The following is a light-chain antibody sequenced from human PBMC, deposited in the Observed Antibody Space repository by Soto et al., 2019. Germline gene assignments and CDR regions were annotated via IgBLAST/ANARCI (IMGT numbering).Light chain of an antibody. J-gene: IGKJ4*01. CDR3: QQYNDWPLA. Sequence: EKVMAQSPATLSVSPGERATLSCRASQSVSSNLAWYRQKPGQPPRLLIYGASTRATGIPARFSGSGSGTEFTLTISSLQSEDFAVYYCQQYNDWPLAFGGGTKVDIK. CDR1: QSVSSN. CDR2: GAS. V-gene: IGKV3-15*01.